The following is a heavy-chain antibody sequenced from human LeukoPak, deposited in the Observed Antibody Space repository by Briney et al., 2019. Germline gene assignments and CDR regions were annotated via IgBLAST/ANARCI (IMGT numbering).Heavy chain of an antibody. CDR1: GFTFSSYW. J-gene: IGHJ4*02. CDR2: IKQDGSEK. V-gene: IGHV3-7*01. D-gene: IGHD3-22*01. CDR3: ARITPHYYDSSGYYPPRFDY. Sequence: GGSLRLSCAASGFTFSSYWMSWVRQAPGKGLEWVANIKQDGSEKYYVDSVKGRFTISRDNAKNSLYLQMNSLRAEDTAVYYCARITPHYYDSSGYYPPRFDYWGQGTLVTVSS.